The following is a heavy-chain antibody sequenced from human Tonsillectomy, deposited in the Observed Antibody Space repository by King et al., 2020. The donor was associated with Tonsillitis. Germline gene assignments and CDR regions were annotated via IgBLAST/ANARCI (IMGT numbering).Heavy chain of an antibody. J-gene: IGHJ4*02. CDR1: GDSISTYY. CDR3: ARGSRQGWGSGLTFDS. D-gene: IGHD3-16*01. Sequence: VQLQESGPGLVKPSETLSLTCTVSGDSISTYYWSWIRQPPGKGLEWIGYIHFIGSTNYNPSLGIRVTIFVDTSKKQISLKLGAVTPADTAVYYCARGSRQGWGSGLTFDSWGQGTLVTVSS. V-gene: IGHV4-59*01. CDR2: IHFIGST.